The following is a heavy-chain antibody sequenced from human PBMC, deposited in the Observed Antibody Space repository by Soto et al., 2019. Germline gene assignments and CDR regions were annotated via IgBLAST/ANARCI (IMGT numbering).Heavy chain of an antibody. CDR1: GFTFSSYG. V-gene: IGHV3-33*01. J-gene: IGHJ4*02. CDR2: IWYDGSNK. Sequence: PGGSLRLSCAASGFTFSSYGMHWVRQAPGKGLEWVAVIWYDGSNKYYADSVKGRFTISRDNSKNTLYLQMNSLRAEDTAVYYCARDRSIAAAGTFDYWGQGTLVTVSS. CDR3: ARDRSIAAAGTFDY. D-gene: IGHD6-13*01.